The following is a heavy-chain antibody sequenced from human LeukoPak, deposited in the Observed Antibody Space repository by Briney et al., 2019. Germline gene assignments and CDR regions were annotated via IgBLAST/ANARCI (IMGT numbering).Heavy chain of an antibody. CDR1: GYTFTSYY. J-gene: IGHJ6*02. CDR3: ARTGQQLGFYGMDV. Sequence: ASVKVSCKASGYTFTSYYMHWVRQAPGQGLEWMGWINPNSGGTNYAQKLQGWVTMTRDTSISTAYMELSRLRSDDTAVYYCARTGQQLGFYGMDVWGQGTTVTVSS. V-gene: IGHV1-2*04. D-gene: IGHD6-13*01. CDR2: INPNSGGT.